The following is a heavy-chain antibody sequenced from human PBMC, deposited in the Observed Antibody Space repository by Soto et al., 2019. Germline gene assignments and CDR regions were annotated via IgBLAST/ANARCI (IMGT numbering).Heavy chain of an antibody. Sequence: GGSLRLSCAASGISFSSYAMHWVRQAPGKGLEWVAVTSYDGSKKYYADSVKGRFTISRDNSKNTLYLQMNSLRAEDTAVYYCARSVLVPPLYCTTTSCYDTLYYFDYWGQGTLVTVSS. CDR1: GISFSSYA. V-gene: IGHV3-30-3*01. J-gene: IGHJ4*02. D-gene: IGHD2-2*01. CDR3: ARSVLVPPLYCTTTSCYDTLYYFDY. CDR2: TSYDGSKK.